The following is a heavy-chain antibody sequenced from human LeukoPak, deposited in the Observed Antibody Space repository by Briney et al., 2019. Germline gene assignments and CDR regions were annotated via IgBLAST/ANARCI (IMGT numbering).Heavy chain of an antibody. D-gene: IGHD2-2*01. CDR3: ARGVPAVTTASFDY. Sequence: PGRSLRLSCAASGLAFSTYAMHWVRQAPGKGLEWVAVVSSGGSHEFYADSVKGRFTVSRDNSNNTLYLQMNSLRAEDTAVYYCARGVPAVTTASFDYWGQGTLVTVSS. CDR1: GLAFSTYA. V-gene: IGHV3-30*01. J-gene: IGHJ4*02. CDR2: VSSGGSHE.